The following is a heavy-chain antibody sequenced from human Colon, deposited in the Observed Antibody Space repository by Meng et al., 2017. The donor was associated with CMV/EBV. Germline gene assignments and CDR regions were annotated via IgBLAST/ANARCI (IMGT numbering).Heavy chain of an antibody. D-gene: IGHD2-2*02. Sequence: GGSLRLSCVGSGFTFSNSYTMHWVRQAPGRGLEWVSSISSSSTYIYYADSVKGRFTISRDNAKNSLYLQMNSLRAEDTAVYYCARGDCSSTSCYTFRYYYYYYGMDVWGQGTTVTVSS. CDR3: ARGDCSSTSCYTFRYYYYYYGMDV. CDR2: ISSSSTYI. J-gene: IGHJ6*02. CDR1: GFTFSNSYT. V-gene: IGHV3-21*01.